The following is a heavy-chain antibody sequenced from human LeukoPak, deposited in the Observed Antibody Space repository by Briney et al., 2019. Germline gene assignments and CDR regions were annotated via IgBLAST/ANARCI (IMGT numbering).Heavy chain of an antibody. Sequence: GGSLRLSCAASGFTFNSYGMSWVRQAPGKGLEWVSSISGSGDSTFYADSVKGRFSISRDNSKNTLYLQVNGLRTEDTAVYYCAKDRLLNCRGDCYIFDYWGQGTVVTVSS. D-gene: IGHD2-21*02. CDR1: GFTFNSYG. CDR2: ISGSGDST. J-gene: IGHJ4*02. V-gene: IGHV3-23*01. CDR3: AKDRLLNCRGDCYIFDY.